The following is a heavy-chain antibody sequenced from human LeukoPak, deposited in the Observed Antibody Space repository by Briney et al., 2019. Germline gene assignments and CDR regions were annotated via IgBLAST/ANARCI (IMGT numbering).Heavy chain of an antibody. CDR1: GDTFSSYA. D-gene: IGHD2-2*01. CDR2: IIPIFGTA. Sequence: SVKVSCKASGDTFSSYAISWVRQAPGQGLEWMGGIIPIFGTANYAQKFQGRVTITADKSTSTAYMELSSLRSEDTAVYYCAWGGGHCSSTSCYAGNWFDPWGQGTLLTVSS. CDR3: AWGGGHCSSTSCYAGNWFDP. V-gene: IGHV1-69*06. J-gene: IGHJ5*02.